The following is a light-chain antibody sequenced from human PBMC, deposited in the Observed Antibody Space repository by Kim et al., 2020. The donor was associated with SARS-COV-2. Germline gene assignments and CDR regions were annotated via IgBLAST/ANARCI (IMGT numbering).Light chain of an antibody. V-gene: IGKV2-28*01. CDR3: MQGLQSPT. Sequence: DIVMTQSPLSLTVAPGEPASISCRSSQSLLHSNGYNYLDWFLQKPGQSPQVLIYSGSNRASGVPARFSGSGSGTDFTLKISRVEAEDVGIYYCMQGLQSPTFGQGTKVDIK. CDR2: SGS. CDR1: QSLLHSNGYNY. J-gene: IGKJ1*01.